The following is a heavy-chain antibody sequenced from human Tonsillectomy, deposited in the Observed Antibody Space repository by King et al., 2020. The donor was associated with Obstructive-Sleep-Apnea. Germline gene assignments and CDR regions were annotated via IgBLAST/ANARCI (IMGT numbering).Heavy chain of an antibody. Sequence: HVQLVESGGGVVQPGRSLRLSCAASGFTFSSYGMHWVRQAPGKGLEWVAVIWYDGSNKYYADSVKSRFTISRDNSKNTLYLQMNSLRAEDTAVYYCARGGDVATREGYFDYWGQGTLVTVSS. D-gene: IGHD5-12*01. V-gene: IGHV3-33*01. CDR3: ARGGDVATREGYFDY. J-gene: IGHJ4*02. CDR2: IWYDGSNK. CDR1: GFTFSSYG.